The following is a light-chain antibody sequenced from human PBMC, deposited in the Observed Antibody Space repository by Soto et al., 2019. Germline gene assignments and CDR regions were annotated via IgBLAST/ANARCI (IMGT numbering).Light chain of an antibody. Sequence: EVVMTQSPTTLPVSPGRRVTLSCRASQSINSNLAWFQQKPGQAPRLLIYGASSRATGIPARFSGSGSGTEFTLTISSLPSEDFAVYFCQHYYDCPYSFGQGTKLEMK. CDR3: QHYYDCPYS. V-gene: IGKV3-15*01. CDR2: GAS. J-gene: IGKJ2*01. CDR1: QSINSN.